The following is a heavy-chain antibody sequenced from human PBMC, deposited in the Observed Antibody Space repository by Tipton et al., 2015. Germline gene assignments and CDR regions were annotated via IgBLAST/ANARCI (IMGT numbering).Heavy chain of an antibody. J-gene: IGHJ6*02. V-gene: IGHV3-9*01. CDR2: ISWNGGST. CDR1: GFTFEDFA. CDR3: AKDIDPGPTGMDV. Sequence: SLRLSCAASGFTFEDFAMHWVRKTPGKGLEWVSGISWNGGSTGYGDSVKGRFTISRDNGKNFLFLQMNSLRAEDTALYYCAKDIDPGPTGMDVWGQGTTVTVSS.